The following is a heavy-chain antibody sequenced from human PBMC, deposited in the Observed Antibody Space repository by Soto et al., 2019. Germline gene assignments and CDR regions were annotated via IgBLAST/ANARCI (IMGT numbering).Heavy chain of an antibody. D-gene: IGHD2-15*01. CDR1: GGSISSSSYY. Sequence: PSETLSLTCTVSGGSISSSSYYWGWIRQPPGKELEWIGSIYYRGNTYYNPSLKSRVTISVDTSKNQFSLKLSSVTAADTAVYYCAREGGGYCSGGSCQVDYWGQGTLVTVS. CDR2: IYYRGNT. V-gene: IGHV4-39*02. J-gene: IGHJ4*02. CDR3: AREGGGYCSGGSCQVDY.